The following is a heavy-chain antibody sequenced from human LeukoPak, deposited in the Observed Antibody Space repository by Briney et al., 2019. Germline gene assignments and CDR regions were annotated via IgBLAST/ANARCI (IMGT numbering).Heavy chain of an antibody. D-gene: IGHD4-17*01. CDR1: GGTFSSYA. J-gene: IGHJ5*02. CDR3: ARDYGDYVLDWFDP. CDR2: IIPIFGTA. Sequence: SVKVSCKASGGTFSSYAISWVRQAPGQGLEWMGGIIPIFGTANYAQKFQGRVTMTRDTATSTVYMELSSLRSEDTAVYYCARDYGDYVLDWFDPWGQGTLVTVSS. V-gene: IGHV1-69*05.